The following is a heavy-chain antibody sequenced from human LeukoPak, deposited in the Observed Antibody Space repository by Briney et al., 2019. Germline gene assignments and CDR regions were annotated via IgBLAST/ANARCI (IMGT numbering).Heavy chain of an antibody. J-gene: IGHJ4*02. V-gene: IGHV4-34*01. Sequence: SETLSLTCAVYGGSFSGYYWSWIRQPPGKGLEWIGEINHSGGTNYNPSLKSRVTISVDTSKNQFSLKLSSVTAADTAVYYCARVDTSGAYYYDSGGYGYFDYWGQGTLVTVSS. CDR3: ARVDTSGAYYYDSGGYGYFDY. D-gene: IGHD3-22*01. CDR1: GGSFSGYY. CDR2: INHSGGT.